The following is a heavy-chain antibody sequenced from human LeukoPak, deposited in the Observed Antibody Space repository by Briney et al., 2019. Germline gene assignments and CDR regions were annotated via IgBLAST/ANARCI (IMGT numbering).Heavy chain of an antibody. Sequence: GGSLRLSCAASGFTFSSYAMSWVRQAPGKGLEWVSAISGSGGSTYYADSVKGRFTISRDNSKNTLYLQMNSLRAEATAVYYCAEPQGAASGYDFDYWGQGTLVTVSS. D-gene: IGHD5-12*01. V-gene: IGHV3-23*01. J-gene: IGHJ4*02. CDR1: GFTFSSYA. CDR3: AEPQGAASGYDFDY. CDR2: ISGSGGST.